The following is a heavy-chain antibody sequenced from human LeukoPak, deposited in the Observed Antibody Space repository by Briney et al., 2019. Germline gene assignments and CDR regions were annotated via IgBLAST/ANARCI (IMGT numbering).Heavy chain of an antibody. V-gene: IGHV1-8*02. Sequence: ASVKVSCKASGYTFTGYYMHWVRQATGQGLEWMGWMNPNSGNTGYAQKFQGRVTMTRNTSISTAYMELSSLRSEDTAVYYCAITEYNWNDRDDYWGQGTLVTVPS. J-gene: IGHJ4*02. CDR1: GYTFTGYY. D-gene: IGHD1-20*01. CDR2: MNPNSGNT. CDR3: AITEYNWNDRDDY.